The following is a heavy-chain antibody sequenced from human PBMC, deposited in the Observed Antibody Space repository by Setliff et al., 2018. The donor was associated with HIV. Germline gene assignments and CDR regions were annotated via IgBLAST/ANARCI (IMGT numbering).Heavy chain of an antibody. CDR1: GFTFSNYA. CDR3: AKVFAFGVDGFDI. J-gene: IGHJ3*02. V-gene: IGHV3-23*01. CDR2: IGAAGYPT. Sequence: GESLKLSCAASGFTFSNYAMGWVRQGPGKGLEWVSTIGAAGYPTHYAESLKGRFTISKDNSQNALYLQMNSLTDEDTAVYYCAKVFAFGVDGFDIWGQGTMVTVSS. D-gene: IGHD3-10*01.